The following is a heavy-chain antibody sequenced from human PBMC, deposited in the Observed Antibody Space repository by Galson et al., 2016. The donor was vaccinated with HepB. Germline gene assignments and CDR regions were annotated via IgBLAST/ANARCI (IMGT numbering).Heavy chain of an antibody. CDR1: GFTFSDHY. D-gene: IGHD1-26*01. J-gene: IGHJ4*02. V-gene: IGHV3-72*01. CDR3: ARDSGTYEIDY. Sequence: LSLSCAASGFTFSDHYMDWVRQAPGKGLEWVGRTRNKASSYSTEYAASVKGRFTISRDDSKNSLYLQMNSLKTEDTAVYYCARDSGTYEIDYWGQGTLVTVSS. CDR2: TRNKASSYST.